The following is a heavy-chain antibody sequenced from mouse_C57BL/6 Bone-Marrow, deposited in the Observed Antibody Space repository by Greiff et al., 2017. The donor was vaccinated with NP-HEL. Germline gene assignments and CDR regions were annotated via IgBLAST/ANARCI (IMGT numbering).Heavy chain of an antibody. CDR3: ARAGLRQGYYFDY. CDR1: GFSLTSYG. V-gene: IGHV2-6*03. D-gene: IGHD2-4*01. Sequence: QVQLQQSGPGLVAPSQSLSITCTVSGFSLTSYGVHWVRQPPGKGLEWLVVIWSDGSTTYNSALKSRLSISKDNSKSQVFLKMNSLQTDDTAMYYCARAGLRQGYYFDYWGQGTTLTVSS. J-gene: IGHJ2*01. CDR2: IWSDGST.